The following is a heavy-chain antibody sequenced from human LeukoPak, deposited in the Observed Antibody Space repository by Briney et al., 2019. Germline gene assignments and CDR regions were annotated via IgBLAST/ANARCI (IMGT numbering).Heavy chain of an antibody. Sequence: GRSLRLSCAASGFSFSSNVMHWVRQAPGKGLEWVAQISHDGNDKYYADSVKSRFTISRDSSKNTLLLQLDSLRAEDTAVYFCAKVGIGYYYPFDYWGQGTLVTVSS. V-gene: IGHV3-30*18. CDR1: GFSFSSNV. J-gene: IGHJ4*02. CDR2: ISHDGNDK. D-gene: IGHD3-22*01. CDR3: AKVGIGYYYPFDY.